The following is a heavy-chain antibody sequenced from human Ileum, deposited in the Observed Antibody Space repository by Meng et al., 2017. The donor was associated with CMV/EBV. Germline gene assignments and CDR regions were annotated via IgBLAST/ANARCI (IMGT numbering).Heavy chain of an antibody. Sequence: GESLKISCAASGFTFSSYQMTWVRQAPGKGQEWISYMSSSGKNIYDADSVQGPFTISRDIAKTSVFLQMNSVRVEDTSVYYCARYRTSDTFDLWGQGTMVTVSS. V-gene: IGHV3-48*03. D-gene: IGHD2-2*01. CDR2: MSSSGKNI. J-gene: IGHJ3*01. CDR1: GFTFSSYQ. CDR3: ARYRTSDTFDL.